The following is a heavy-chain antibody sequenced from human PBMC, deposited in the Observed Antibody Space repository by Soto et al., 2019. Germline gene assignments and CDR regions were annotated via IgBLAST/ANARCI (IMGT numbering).Heavy chain of an antibody. Sequence: QVQLRESGPGLVKSSETLSLTCTVSGGSISTYYWSWVRQPPGMGLEWIGYIYYSGTATYNPSLRSRVTISVDTSKNPFSLRLSSVTAADTAVYYCARGDGIQLGSLAGRYYYHKMDVWGQGTTVTVYS. CDR2: IYYSGTA. CDR1: GGSISTYY. D-gene: IGHD1-1*01. V-gene: IGHV4-59*01. CDR3: ARGDGIQLGSLAGRYYYHKMDV. J-gene: IGHJ6*02.